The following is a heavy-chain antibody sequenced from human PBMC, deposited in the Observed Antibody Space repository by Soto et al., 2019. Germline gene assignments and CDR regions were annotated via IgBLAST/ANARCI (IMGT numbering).Heavy chain of an antibody. CDR3: ARDGYCSSTSCYARYYYYYMDV. J-gene: IGHJ6*03. D-gene: IGHD2-2*03. CDR2: IWYDGSNK. Sequence: QVQLVESGGGVVQPGRSLRLSCAASGFTFSSYGMHWVRQAPGKGLEWVAVIWYDGSNKYYADSVKGRFTISRDNSKKTLYLQMKSLRAEDKALYYCARDGYCSSTSCYARYYYYYMDVWGKGTTVTVSS. V-gene: IGHV3-33*01. CDR1: GFTFSSYG.